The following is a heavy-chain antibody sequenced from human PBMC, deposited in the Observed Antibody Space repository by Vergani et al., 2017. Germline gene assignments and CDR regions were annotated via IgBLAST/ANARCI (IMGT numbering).Heavy chain of an antibody. J-gene: IGHJ4*02. CDR3: ARHTTYTDS. Sequence: EVQLVQSGAEVKKSGESLKISCKASGYRLRTHWIGWVRQKSGKGLEWVGIINPDDSDTRYSLTFQGQVTLSADKSVNTAYLQWDSLKASDTALYYCARHTTYTDSWGQGTLVTVSS. CDR2: INPDDSDT. V-gene: IGHV5-51*01. D-gene: IGHD1-1*01. CDR1: GYRLRTHW.